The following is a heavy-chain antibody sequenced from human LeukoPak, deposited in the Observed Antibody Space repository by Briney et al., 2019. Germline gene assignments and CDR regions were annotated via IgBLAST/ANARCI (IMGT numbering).Heavy chain of an antibody. Sequence: ASVKVSCKASGYTFTGYYMHWVRQAPGQGLEWMGWINPNTGGTNYAQNFQGRVTMTRDTSISTAYMELSRLRSDDTAVYYCARGTRGRYSSSWYGYWGQGTLVTVSS. J-gene: IGHJ4*02. D-gene: IGHD6-13*01. V-gene: IGHV1-2*02. CDR2: INPNTGGT. CDR3: ARGTRGRYSSSWYGY. CDR1: GYTFTGYY.